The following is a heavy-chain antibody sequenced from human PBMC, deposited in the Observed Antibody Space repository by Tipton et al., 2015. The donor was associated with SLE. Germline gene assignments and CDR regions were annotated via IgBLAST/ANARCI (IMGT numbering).Heavy chain of an antibody. D-gene: IGHD4-23*01. Sequence: TLSLTCAVSGGSFSGYYWYWVRQPPEQGLEWIGEITQSGVTNYNPSLKSRVTMSVDTSKNQFSLKVRSVTAADTAVFYCARLLTTEWELPEYFDYWGRGTLVTVST. CDR2: ITQSGVT. CDR3: ARLLTTEWELPEYFDY. V-gene: IGHV4-34*01. CDR1: GGSFSGYY. J-gene: IGHJ4*02.